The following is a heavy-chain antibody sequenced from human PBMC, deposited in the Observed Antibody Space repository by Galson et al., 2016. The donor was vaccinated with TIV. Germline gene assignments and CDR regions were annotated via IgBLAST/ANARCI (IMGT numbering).Heavy chain of an antibody. CDR1: GGSISNGGYF. Sequence: TLSLTCNVSGGSISNGGYFWSWIRLHPGKGLEWIGNIYYSGSTCYHPSLKSRVTISVDTSQNQFSLILRSVTAADTAVYYCARWADSGSYYDYFQDWGQGTLVTVSS. D-gene: IGHD1-26*01. J-gene: IGHJ1*01. V-gene: IGHV4-31*03. CDR2: IYYSGST. CDR3: ARWADSGSYYDYFQD.